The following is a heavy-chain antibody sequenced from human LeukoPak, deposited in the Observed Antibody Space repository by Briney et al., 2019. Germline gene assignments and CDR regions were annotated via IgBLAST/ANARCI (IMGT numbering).Heavy chain of an antibody. CDR1: GFTFSSYG. CDR3: ARDVSATTVDY. Sequence: PGGSLRLSCAASGFTFSSYGMHWVRQAPGKGLEWVAVIWFDGTNKYYADSVKGRFTISRDNSKNTLYLQMSNLRAEDTAVYYCARDVSATTVDYWGQGTLVTVSS. V-gene: IGHV3-33*01. J-gene: IGHJ4*02. CDR2: IWFDGTNK. D-gene: IGHD2-15*01.